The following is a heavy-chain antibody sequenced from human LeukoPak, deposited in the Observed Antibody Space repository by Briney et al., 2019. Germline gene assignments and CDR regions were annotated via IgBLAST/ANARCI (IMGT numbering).Heavy chain of an antibody. CDR3: ARAGRNYYGSGSFIHWYFDL. CDR1: GFTFSSYG. V-gene: IGHV3-30*02. J-gene: IGHJ2*01. CDR2: IRYDGSNK. Sequence: GGSLRLSCAASGFTFSSYGMHWVPQAPGKGLEGVAFIRYDGSNKYYADSVKGRFTISRDNSKNTLYLQMNSLRSEDTAVYYCARAGRNYYGSGSFIHWYFDLWGRRTLVTVSS. D-gene: IGHD3-10*01.